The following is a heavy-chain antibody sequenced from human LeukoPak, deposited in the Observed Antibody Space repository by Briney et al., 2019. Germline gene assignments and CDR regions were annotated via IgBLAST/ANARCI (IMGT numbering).Heavy chain of an antibody. CDR2: FDPEDGET. CDR1: GYTLTELS. D-gene: IGHD1-26*01. V-gene: IGHV1-24*01. CDR3: ATVGGSYFAFDI. J-gene: IGHJ3*02. Sequence: ASVKVSCKVSGYTLTELSMHWVRQAPGKGLEWMGGFDPEDGETIYAQKFQGRVTMTEDTSTDTAYMELSSLRSEDTAVYYCATVGGSYFAFDIWGQGTMVTASS.